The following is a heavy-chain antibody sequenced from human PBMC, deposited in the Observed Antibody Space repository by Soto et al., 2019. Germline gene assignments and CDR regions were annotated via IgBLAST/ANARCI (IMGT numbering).Heavy chain of an antibody. CDR2: IYHSGST. CDR1: GGSISSGGYS. Sequence: SETLSLTCAVSGGSISSGGYSWSWIRQPPGKGLEWIGYIYHSGSTYYNPSLKSRVTISVDRSKNQFSLKLSSVTAADTAVYYCARGVVVDSFGMDVWGQGTTVTVSS. CDR3: ARGVVVDSFGMDV. J-gene: IGHJ6*02. D-gene: IGHD2-15*01. V-gene: IGHV4-30-2*01.